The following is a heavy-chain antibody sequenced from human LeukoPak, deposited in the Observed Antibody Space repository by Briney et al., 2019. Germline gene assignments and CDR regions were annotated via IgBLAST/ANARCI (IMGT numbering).Heavy chain of an antibody. J-gene: IGHJ4*02. CDR1: GFTFSSYW. CDR3: AREEAYSSGWALFDY. CDR2: IKQDGSEK. V-gene: IGHV3-7*01. Sequence: PGGSLRLSCAASGFTFSSYWMSWVRQTPGKGLEWVANIKQDGSEKYYVDSVKGRFTISRDNAKNSLYLQMNSLRAEDTAVYYCAREEAYSSGWALFDYWGQGTLVTVSS. D-gene: IGHD6-19*01.